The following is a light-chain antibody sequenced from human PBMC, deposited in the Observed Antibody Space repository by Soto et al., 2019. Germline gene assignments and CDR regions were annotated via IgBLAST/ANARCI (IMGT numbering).Light chain of an antibody. J-gene: IGKJ4*01. CDR3: LQSNSFSLT. CDR1: QDISSW. V-gene: IGKV1D-12*01. CDR2: VAS. Sequence: DIQMTQSPSSVSASVGDRVTITCRASQDISSWLAWYQQKPGKAPKLLMSVASTLRSGVPSRFSGSGSGTYFSLTISSLQPDDVATYYCLQSNSFSLTFGGGTKVEIK.